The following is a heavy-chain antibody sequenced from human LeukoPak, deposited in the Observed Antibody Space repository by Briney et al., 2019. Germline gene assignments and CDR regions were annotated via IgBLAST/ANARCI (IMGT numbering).Heavy chain of an antibody. D-gene: IGHD3-3*01. J-gene: IGHJ4*02. Sequence: GGSLRHAFAASGFTFSSYGMHWVRQAPGKGLEWVAFIRYDGSNKYYADSVKGRFTISRDNSKNTLYLQMNSLRAEDTAVYYCAKDRTALRFLEWVFDFDYWGQGTLLTVSS. CDR1: GFTFSSYG. CDR2: IRYDGSNK. V-gene: IGHV3-30*02. CDR3: AKDRTALRFLEWVFDFDY.